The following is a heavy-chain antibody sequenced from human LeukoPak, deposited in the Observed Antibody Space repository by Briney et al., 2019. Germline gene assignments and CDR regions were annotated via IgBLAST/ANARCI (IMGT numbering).Heavy chain of an antibody. CDR1: GGSISSGGYY. J-gene: IGHJ6*03. V-gene: IGHV4-61*08. D-gene: IGHD7-27*01. CDR3: ARDNAGDPRGLYYYYYMDV. CDR2: IYYSGST. Sequence: SQTLSLTCTVSGGSISSGGYYWSWIRQPPGKGLEWIGYIYYSGSTNYNPSLKSRVTISVDTSKNQFSLKLSSVTAADTAVYYCARDNAGDPRGLYYYYYMDVWGKGTTVTVSS.